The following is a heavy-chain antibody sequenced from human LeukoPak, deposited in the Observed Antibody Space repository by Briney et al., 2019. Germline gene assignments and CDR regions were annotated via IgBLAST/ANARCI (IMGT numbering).Heavy chain of an antibody. D-gene: IGHD3-22*01. V-gene: IGHV3-66*02. CDR1: GFTDSSNY. CDR2: IYSGGST. J-gene: IGHJ4*02. Sequence: GGSLRLSCAASGFTDSSNYMSWVRQAPGKGLEWVSVIYSGGSTYYADSVKGRFTISRDNSKNTLYLQMNSLRAEDTAVYYCARDYYDSSGYLDYWGQGTLVTVSS. CDR3: ARDYYDSSGYLDY.